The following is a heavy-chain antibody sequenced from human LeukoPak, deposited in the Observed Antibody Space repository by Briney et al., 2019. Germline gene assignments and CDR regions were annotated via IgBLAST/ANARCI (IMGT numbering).Heavy chain of an antibody. CDR2: INPNSGGT. V-gene: IGHV1-2*02. CDR3: ARGSIYSSPREAYYYMDV. J-gene: IGHJ6*03. CDR1: GYTFTGYY. Sequence: ASVKVSCKASGYTFTGYYMHWVRQAPGQGLEWMGWINPNSGGTNYAQKFKGRVTMTRDTSISTAYMELSRLRSDDTAVYYCARGSIYSSPREAYYYMDVWGKGTTVTVSS. D-gene: IGHD6-13*01.